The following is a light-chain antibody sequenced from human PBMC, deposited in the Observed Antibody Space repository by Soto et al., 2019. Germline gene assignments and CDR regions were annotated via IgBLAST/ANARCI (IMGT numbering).Light chain of an antibody. V-gene: IGLV1-47*01. CDR2: RNT. CDR3: AAWDDSLSGVI. CDR1: NSNIGNNY. J-gene: IGLJ2*01. Sequence: QSVLTQPPSASGTPWQSVTISCSGSNSNIGNNYVCWYQQLPGTAPKLLIYRNTQRPSGVPDRFSGSKSGTSASLAISGLRSDDEADYYCAAWDDSLSGVIFGGGTKLTVL.